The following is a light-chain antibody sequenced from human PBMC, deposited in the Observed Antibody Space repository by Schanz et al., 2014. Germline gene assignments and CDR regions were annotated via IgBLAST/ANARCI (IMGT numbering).Light chain of an antibody. Sequence: IQLTQSPSPLSASVGDRVTITCRASQGISSYLAWYQQKPGKAPKLLIYAASTLQSGVPSRFSGSGSGTEFTLTISSLQPEDFAAYYCQQRSTWPLTFGQGTRLEIK. J-gene: IGKJ5*01. V-gene: IGKV1-9*01. CDR1: QGISSY. CDR2: AAS. CDR3: QQRSTWPLT.